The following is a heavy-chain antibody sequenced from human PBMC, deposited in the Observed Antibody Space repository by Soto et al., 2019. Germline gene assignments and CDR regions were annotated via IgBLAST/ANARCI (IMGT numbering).Heavy chain of an antibody. J-gene: IGHJ4*02. CDR1: GFIFGNYN. V-gene: IGHV3-48*02. Sequence: VQLVESGGNLVQSGGSLRLSCAASGFIFGNYNMNWARQAPGRGLEWIAYMSSSGSDIYYTDSVKGRFTISRDNAKNSLFLQMNSLRDEDTETYYCARDSWGIDYWGQGTLVSVSS. D-gene: IGHD3-16*01. CDR2: MSSSGSDI. CDR3: ARDSWGIDY.